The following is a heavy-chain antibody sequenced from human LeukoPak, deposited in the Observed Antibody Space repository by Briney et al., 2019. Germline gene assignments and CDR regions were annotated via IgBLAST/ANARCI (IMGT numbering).Heavy chain of an antibody. V-gene: IGHV4-61*05. CDR3: ARQTSTWIHDY. CDR2: IYYSGST. J-gene: IGHJ4*02. CDR1: GGSISSSSYY. Sequence: SETLSLTCTVSGGSISSSSYYWSWIRQPPGKGLEWIGYIYYSGSTNYNPSLKSRVTISVDTSKNQFSLKLSSVTAADTAVYYCARQTSTWIHDYWGQGTLVTVSS. D-gene: IGHD5-18*01.